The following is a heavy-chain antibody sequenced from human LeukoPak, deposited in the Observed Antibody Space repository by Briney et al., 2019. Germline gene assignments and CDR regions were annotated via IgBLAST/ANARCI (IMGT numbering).Heavy chain of an antibody. J-gene: IGHJ4*02. CDR2: INPNSGGT. CDR3: ARYLLNYDILTGYLGY. Sequence: ASVKVSCKASGYTFTGYYMHWVRQAPGQGLEWMGWINPNSGGTNYAQKFQGRVTMTRDTSISTAYMELSRLRSDDTAVYYCARYLLNYDILTGYLGYWGQGTLVTVSS. V-gene: IGHV1-2*02. D-gene: IGHD3-9*01. CDR1: GYTFTGYY.